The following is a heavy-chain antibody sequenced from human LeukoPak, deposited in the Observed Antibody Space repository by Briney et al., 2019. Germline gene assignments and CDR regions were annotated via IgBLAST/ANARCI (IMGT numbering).Heavy chain of an antibody. V-gene: IGHV1-2*02. CDR1: GYTFTGYY. CDR2: INPKSGGT. CDR3: ARGFTHYDILTGYYRMEGDWFDP. Sequence: ASVKVSCKASGYTFTGYYMHWVRQAPGQGLEWMGWINPKSGGTNYAQKLQGRVTMTRDTSISTAYMELSRLRSDDTAVYYCARGFTHYDILTGYYRMEGDWFDPWGQGTLVTVSS. D-gene: IGHD3-9*01. J-gene: IGHJ5*02.